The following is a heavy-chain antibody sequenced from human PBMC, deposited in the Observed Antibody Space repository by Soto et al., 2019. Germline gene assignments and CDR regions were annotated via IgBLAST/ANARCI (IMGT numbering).Heavy chain of an antibody. V-gene: IGHV4-4*02. Sequence: QVQLQESGPGLVKPSGTLSLICAVSSGSINSSNWWTWVRQTPGKGLEWIGEIFHSGSTNYNPSLKSRVTMSVDKSRNQFSLTLGSVTAADTAVYYCAREDISGWSAWSQGTLVTVSS. CDR1: SGSINSSNW. CDR2: IFHSGST. D-gene: IGHD6-19*01. CDR3: AREDISGWSA. J-gene: IGHJ5*02.